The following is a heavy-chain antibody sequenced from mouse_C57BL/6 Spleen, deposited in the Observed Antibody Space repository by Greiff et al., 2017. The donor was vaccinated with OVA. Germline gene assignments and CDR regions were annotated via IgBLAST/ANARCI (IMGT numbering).Heavy chain of an antibody. CDR1: GYTFTSYW. J-gene: IGHJ4*01. Sequence: QVQLQQPGAELVRPGTSVKLSCKASGYTFTSYWMHWVKQRPGQGLEWIGVIDPSDSYTNYNQKFKGKATLTVDTSSSTAYMQLSSLTSEDSAVYYCARGGRGDYYAMDYWGQGTSVTVSS. V-gene: IGHV1-59*01. CDR3: ARGGRGDYYAMDY. CDR2: IDPSDSYT. D-gene: IGHD3-3*01.